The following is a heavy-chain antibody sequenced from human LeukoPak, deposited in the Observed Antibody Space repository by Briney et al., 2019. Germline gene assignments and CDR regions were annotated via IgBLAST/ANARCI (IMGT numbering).Heavy chain of an antibody. CDR2: INHSGST. D-gene: IGHD3-22*01. CDR3: ARGFAYDSSGPYYFDY. V-gene: IGHV4-34*01. CDR1: GVSFGGYY. Sequence: SETLSLTCAVYGVSFGGYYWSWIRQPPGKGLEWIGEINHSGSTNYNPSLKSRVTISVDTSKNQFSLKLSSVTAADTAVYYCARGFAYDSSGPYYFDYWSQGTLVTVSS. J-gene: IGHJ4*02.